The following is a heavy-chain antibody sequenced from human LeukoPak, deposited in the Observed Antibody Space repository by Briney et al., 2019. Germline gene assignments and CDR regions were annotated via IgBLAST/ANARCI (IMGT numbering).Heavy chain of an antibody. V-gene: IGHV3-7*01. J-gene: IGHJ3*02. CDR1: AFSFTTHY. CDR2: INPDGSEK. Sequence: GGSLRLSCVASAFSFTTHYMSWVRQAPGKGLEWVAIINPDGSEKSYVDSVKGRFTISRDNSDNLLYLNMNNLRAEDTALYYCARDPAYGALDIWGKGQWSPSLQ. CDR3: ARDPAYGALDI. D-gene: IGHD2-21*01.